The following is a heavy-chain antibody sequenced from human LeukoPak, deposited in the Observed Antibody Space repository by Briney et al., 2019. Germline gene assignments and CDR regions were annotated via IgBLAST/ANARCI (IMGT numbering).Heavy chain of an antibody. V-gene: IGHV1-18*01. Sequence: ASVKVSCKPSGYTFTSYGISWVRQAPGQGLEWMGWISAYNGNPNHAQKLQGRVTMTTDTSTSTAYMELRSLRSDDTAVYYCARVPTLVVITVRYYYGMDVRGQGTTVTVSS. CDR2: ISAYNGNP. CDR3: ARVPTLVVITVRYYYGMDV. CDR1: GYTFTSYG. J-gene: IGHJ6*02. D-gene: IGHD3-22*01.